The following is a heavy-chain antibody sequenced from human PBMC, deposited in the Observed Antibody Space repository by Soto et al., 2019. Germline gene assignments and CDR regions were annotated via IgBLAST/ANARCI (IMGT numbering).Heavy chain of an antibody. CDR2: IYDDGSA. CDR1: GGSISSSY. CDR3: ARGEDAFFYYGLDV. Sequence: SETLSLTCTVSGGSISSSYWSWIRQPPGKGLEWLAYIYDDGSANYNPSLKSRATMSVDTSKSQFSLKLTSVTAADTAVYYCARGEDAFFYYGLDVWGQGITVTVSS. J-gene: IGHJ6*02. V-gene: IGHV4-59*01.